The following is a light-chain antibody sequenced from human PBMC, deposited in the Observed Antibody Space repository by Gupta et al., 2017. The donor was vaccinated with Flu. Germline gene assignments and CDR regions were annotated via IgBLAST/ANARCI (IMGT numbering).Light chain of an antibody. CDR3: AAWDDSLNGAYV. CDR1: SSNIGSNT. V-gene: IGLV1-44*01. CDR2: DNN. J-gene: IGLJ1*01. Sequence: QSVLTQPPSASGTPGQRVTISCSGSSSNIGSNTVDWYQQLPGTAPKLLIYDNNQRPSRVPDRFSGSKSGTSASLAISGLQSEDEADYYCAAWDDSLNGAYVFGTGTKVTVL.